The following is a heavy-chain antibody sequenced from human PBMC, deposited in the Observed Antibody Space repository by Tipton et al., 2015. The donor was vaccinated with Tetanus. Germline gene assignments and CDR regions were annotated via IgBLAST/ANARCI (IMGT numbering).Heavy chain of an antibody. D-gene: IGHD3-22*01. V-gene: IGHV4-39*01. CDR1: GGSISSSSYY. CDR3: ATELDSSGTGPYYYYGMDV. J-gene: IGHJ6*02. Sequence: TLSLTCTVSGGSISSSSYYWGWIRQPPGKGLEWIGSIYYSGSTYYNPSLKSRVTISVDTSKNQFSLKLSSVTAADTAVYYCATELDSSGTGPYYYYGMDVWGQGTTVTVSS. CDR2: IYYSGST.